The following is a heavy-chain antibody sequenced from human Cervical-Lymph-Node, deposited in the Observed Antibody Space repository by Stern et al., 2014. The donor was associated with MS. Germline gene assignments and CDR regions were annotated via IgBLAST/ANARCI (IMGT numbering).Heavy chain of an antibody. Sequence: QVQLVQSGAEVKKPGASVKVSCKASGYTFYTSGINWVRQAPGQGLEWMGRIMTYTGKTNYAQKLQGRVTMTTDTSTSTVHMELRSLRSDDTAVYYCARAGHWGNYFDFWGQGTLVTVSS. CDR3: ARAGHWGNYFDF. CDR1: GYTFYTSG. J-gene: IGHJ4*02. D-gene: IGHD7-27*01. V-gene: IGHV1-18*01. CDR2: IMTYTGKT.